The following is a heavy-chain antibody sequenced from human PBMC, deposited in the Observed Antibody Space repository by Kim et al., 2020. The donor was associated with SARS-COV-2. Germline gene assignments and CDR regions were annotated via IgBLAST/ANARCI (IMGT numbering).Heavy chain of an antibody. D-gene: IGHD3-16*02. CDR2: IIPIFGTA. J-gene: IGHJ6*02. Sequence: SVKVSCKASGGTFSSYAISWVRQAPGQGLEWMGGIIPIFGTANYAQKFQGRVTITADESTSTAYMELSSLRSEDTAVYYCARDRGDPDRVKYYYYYYGMDVWGQGTTVTVSS. CDR3: ARDRGDPDRVKYYYYYYGMDV. V-gene: IGHV1-69*13. CDR1: GGTFSSYA.